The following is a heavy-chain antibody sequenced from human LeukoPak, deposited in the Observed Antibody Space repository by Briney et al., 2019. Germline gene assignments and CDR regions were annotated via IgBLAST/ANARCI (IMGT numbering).Heavy chain of an antibody. Sequence: SETLSLTCTASGGSLSSYYWSWIRQPPGKGLEWIGYIYYSGSTNYNPSLKSRVTISVDTSKNQFSLKLSSVTAADTAVYYCARGGGWLQLTPPQAGFDYWGQGTLVTVSS. CDR2: IYYSGST. J-gene: IGHJ4*02. CDR3: ARGGGWLQLTPPQAGFDY. V-gene: IGHV4-59*01. CDR1: GGSLSSYY. D-gene: IGHD5-24*01.